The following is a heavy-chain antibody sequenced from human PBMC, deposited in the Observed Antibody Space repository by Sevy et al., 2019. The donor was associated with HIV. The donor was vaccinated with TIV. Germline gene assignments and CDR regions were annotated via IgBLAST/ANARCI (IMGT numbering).Heavy chain of an antibody. Sequence: GGSLRLSCAASGFTFAKYSMSWVRQAPGKGLEWVSTFSFGCGRINYADSVKGRFTISRDDSKNTLFLQRNSLRAEDTATCFGAREGCTQPHDYWGQGTLVTVSS. D-gene: IGHD2-8*01. CDR3: AREGCTQPHDY. CDR2: FSFGCGRI. CDR1: GFTFAKYS. V-gene: IGHV3-23*01. J-gene: IGHJ4*02.